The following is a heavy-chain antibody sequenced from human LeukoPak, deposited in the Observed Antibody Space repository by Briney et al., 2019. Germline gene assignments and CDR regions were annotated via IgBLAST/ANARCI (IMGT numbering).Heavy chain of an antibody. J-gene: IGHJ4*02. CDR3: AKTGHSLRIWGITFGGVRSFDX. CDR2: ISGSGGST. D-gene: IGHD3-16*01. CDR1: GGSFSGYY. V-gene: IGHV3-23*01. Sequence: ETLSLTCALSGGSFSGYYWTWVRQPPGKGLEWVSAISGSGGSTYYADSVKGRFTISRDNSKNTLYLQMNSLRAEDTAVYYCAKTGHSLRIWGITFGGVRSFDXWGQGTLVTVXX.